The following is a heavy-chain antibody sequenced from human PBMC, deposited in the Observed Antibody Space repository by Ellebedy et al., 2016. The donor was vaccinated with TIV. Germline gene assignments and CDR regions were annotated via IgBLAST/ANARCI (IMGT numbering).Heavy chain of an antibody. V-gene: IGHV3-9*01. CDR1: GFTFDDYA. J-gene: IGHJ4*02. CDR3: AKDISSRLWSYYFDY. Sequence: PGGSLRLSCAASGFTFDDYAIHRVRQAPGKGLEWVSGISWNSGSIGYADSVKGRFTISRDNAKNSLYLQMNSLRAEDTALYYCAKDISSRLWSYYFDYWGQGTLVTVSS. D-gene: IGHD5-18*01. CDR2: ISWNSGSI.